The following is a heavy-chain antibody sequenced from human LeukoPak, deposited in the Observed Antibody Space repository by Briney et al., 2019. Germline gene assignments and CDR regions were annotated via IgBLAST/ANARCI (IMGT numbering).Heavy chain of an antibody. D-gene: IGHD6-13*01. Sequence: SETLSLTCTVSGGSISSYYWSWIRQPPGKGLEWIGYIYYSGSTNYNPSLKSRVTISVDTPKNQFSLKLSSVTAADTAVYYCARQEAAAGTGYFDYWGQGTLVTVSS. J-gene: IGHJ4*02. CDR2: IYYSGST. V-gene: IGHV4-59*08. CDR1: GGSISSYY. CDR3: ARQEAAAGTGYFDY.